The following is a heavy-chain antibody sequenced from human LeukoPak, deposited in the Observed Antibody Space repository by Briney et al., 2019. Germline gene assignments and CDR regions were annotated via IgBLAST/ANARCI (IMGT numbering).Heavy chain of an antibody. CDR1: GFTFSSYS. D-gene: IGHD2-15*01. CDR2: IYSGSSSI. Sequence: GGSLRLSCAASGFTFSSYSMNWGRQAPGKGLEWVSYIYSGSSSIYYADSVKGRFTISRDNAKNSLYLQMNSLRDEDTAVYYCARRGGKCSGGSCYFFDYWGQGTLVTVSS. J-gene: IGHJ4*02. V-gene: IGHV3-48*02. CDR3: ARRGGKCSGGSCYFFDY.